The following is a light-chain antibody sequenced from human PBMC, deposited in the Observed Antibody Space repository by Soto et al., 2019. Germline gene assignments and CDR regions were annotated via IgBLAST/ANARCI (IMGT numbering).Light chain of an antibody. J-gene: IGKJ1*01. V-gene: IGKV3-20*01. Sequence: EVVLTQSPGYLSLSPGERATLSCSASQSVMSNYLSWYQQKPGQPPRLLIYGASNRANGIPDRFSGGGSWTDLTLTISRLEPEDFAVYDRQQFGASPTWTFGQGTKVDIK. CDR2: GAS. CDR3: QQFGASPTWT. CDR1: QSVMSNY.